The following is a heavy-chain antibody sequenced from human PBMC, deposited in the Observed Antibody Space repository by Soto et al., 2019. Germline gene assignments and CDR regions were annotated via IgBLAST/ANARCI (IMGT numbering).Heavy chain of an antibody. Sequence: GGSLRLSCAASGFTFSSYWMSWVRQAPGKGLEWVANIKQDGSEKYYVDSVKGRFTISRDNAKNSLYLQMNSLRAEDTAVYYCARKGAGRTDFRGLWKTNYYYYYGMDVWGQGATVTVSS. CDR2: IKQDGSEK. CDR1: GFTFSSYW. D-gene: IGHD3-10*01. J-gene: IGHJ6*02. V-gene: IGHV3-7*01. CDR3: ARKGAGRTDFRGLWKTNYYYYYGMDV.